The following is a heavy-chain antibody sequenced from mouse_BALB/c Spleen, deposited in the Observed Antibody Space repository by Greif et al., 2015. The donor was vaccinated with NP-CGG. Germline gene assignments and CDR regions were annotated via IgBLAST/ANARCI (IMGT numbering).Heavy chain of an antibody. CDR2: IDPSDSYT. Sequence: VQLQQSGAELVKPGASVKLSCKASGYTFTSYWMHWVKQRPGQGLEWIGEIDPSDSYTNYNQKFKGKATLTVDKSSSTAYMQLSSLTSEDSAVYCCARGGYAGKSWWLDVWGAGTTV. D-gene: IGHD2-1*01. CDR1: GYTFTSYW. V-gene: IGHV1-69*02. J-gene: IGHJ1*01. CDR3: ARGGYAGKSWWLDV.